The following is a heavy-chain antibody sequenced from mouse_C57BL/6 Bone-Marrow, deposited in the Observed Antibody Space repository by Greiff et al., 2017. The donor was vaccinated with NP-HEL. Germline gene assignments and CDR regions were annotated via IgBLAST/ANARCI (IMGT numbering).Heavy chain of an antibody. D-gene: IGHD6-1*01. V-gene: IGHV5-4*01. J-gene: IGHJ1*03. CDR1: GFTFSSYA. CDR3: ARGPLFYFDV. Sequence: VQLKQSGGGLVKPGGSLKLSCAASGFTFSSYAMSWVRQTPEKRLEWVATISDGGSYTYYPDNVKGRFTISRDNAKNNLYLQMSHLKSEDTAMYYCARGPLFYFDVWGTGTTVTVSS. CDR2: ISDGGSYT.